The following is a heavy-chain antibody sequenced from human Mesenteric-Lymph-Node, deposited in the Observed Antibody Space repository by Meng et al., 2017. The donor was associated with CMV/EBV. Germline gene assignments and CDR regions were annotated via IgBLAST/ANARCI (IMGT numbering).Heavy chain of an antibody. CDR1: GYSISSGYY. J-gene: IGHJ4*02. CDR2: INRYGGT. Sequence: SETLSLTCTVSGYSISSGYYWGWIRQPPGKGLEWIGEINRYGGTKYNPSLKSRVTISVDTSKNQFSLKLSSVTAADTAVYYCARFQFSPGFLDYWGQGTLVTVSS. CDR3: ARFQFSPGFLDY. V-gene: IGHV4-38-2*02. D-gene: IGHD3-10*01.